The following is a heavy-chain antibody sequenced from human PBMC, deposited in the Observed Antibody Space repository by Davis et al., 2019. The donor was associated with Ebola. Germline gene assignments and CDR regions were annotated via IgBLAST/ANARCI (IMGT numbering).Heavy chain of an antibody. CDR1: GFTFSSYS. D-gene: IGHD2-21*01. Sequence: GESLKISCAASGFTFSSYSMNWVRQAPGKGLEWVSYISTTSGTIYYADSVKGRFTISRDNAKNSLYLQMNGLRADDTALYYCARPQLLPRPGAFDIWGQGTLVTVSS. V-gene: IGHV3-48*01. CDR3: ARPQLLPRPGAFDI. J-gene: IGHJ3*02. CDR2: ISTTSGTI.